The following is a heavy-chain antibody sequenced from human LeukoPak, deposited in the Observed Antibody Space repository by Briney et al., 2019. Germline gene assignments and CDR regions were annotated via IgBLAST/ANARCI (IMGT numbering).Heavy chain of an antibody. CDR1: GGSISSYY. V-gene: IGHV4-59*01. CDR3: AREGAFDI. J-gene: IGHJ3*02. Sequence: PSETLSLTCTVSGGSISSYYWSWLRQPPGKGLEWIGYIYYSGSTNYNPSLNSRVTISVETSKNQFSLKLSSVTAADTAVYYCAREGAFDIWGGGTMVTVSS. CDR2: IYYSGST.